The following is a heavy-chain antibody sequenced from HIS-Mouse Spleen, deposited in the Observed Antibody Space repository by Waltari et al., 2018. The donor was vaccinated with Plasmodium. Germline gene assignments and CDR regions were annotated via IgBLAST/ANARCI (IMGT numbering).Heavy chain of an antibody. CDR1: GFTFSSYW. CDR2: SNSDGGRT. D-gene: IGHD6-13*01. Sequence: EVQLVESGGGLVQPGGSLRLSCAASGFTFSSYWMHWVRQAPGKGLVWGSRSNSDGGRTRDAESVKGRFTISRDNAKNTLYLQMNSLRAEDTAVYYCARTIAVVGTGDALDIWGQGTMVTVSS. J-gene: IGHJ3*02. V-gene: IGHV3-74*01. CDR3: ARTIAVVGTGDALDI.